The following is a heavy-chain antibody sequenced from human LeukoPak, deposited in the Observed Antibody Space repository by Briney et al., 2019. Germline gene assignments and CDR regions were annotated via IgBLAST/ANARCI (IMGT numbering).Heavy chain of an antibody. CDR2: IIPILGIA. CDR3: AREDGEMATSYFDY. CDR1: GVTFSSYA. J-gene: IGHJ4*02. D-gene: IGHD5-24*01. Sequence: ASVKLSCTASGVTFSSYAISWVRQAPGQGLEWMGRIIPILGIANYAQKFQGRVTITADKSTSTAYMELSSLRSEDTAVYYCAREDGEMATSYFDYWGQGTLVTVSS. V-gene: IGHV1-69*04.